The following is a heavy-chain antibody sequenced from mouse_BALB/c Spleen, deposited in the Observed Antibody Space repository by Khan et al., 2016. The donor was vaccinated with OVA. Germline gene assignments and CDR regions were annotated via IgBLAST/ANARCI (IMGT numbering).Heavy chain of an antibody. Sequence: EVELVESGGDLMKPGGTLKLSCAASGLTFSRYGMSWVRQTPDKRLEWVASISSGGSYTYYPDNMKGRFTISRDNAKNTLYLEMNSLKSEDTAIYYCARHDGYDEYYFGYWGQGTTLTVSS. CDR3: ARHDGYDEYYFGY. D-gene: IGHD2-3*01. CDR2: ISSGGSYT. V-gene: IGHV5-6*01. J-gene: IGHJ2*01. CDR1: GLTFSRYG.